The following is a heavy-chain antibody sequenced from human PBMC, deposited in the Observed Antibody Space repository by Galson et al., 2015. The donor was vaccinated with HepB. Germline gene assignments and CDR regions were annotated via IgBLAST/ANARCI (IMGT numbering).Heavy chain of an antibody. CDR2: ISSSSSYI. D-gene: IGHD6-13*01. CDR3: ARDGAQGSSWPNDAFDI. V-gene: IGHV3-21*01. J-gene: IGHJ3*02. CDR1: GFTFSSYS. Sequence: SLRLSCAASGFTFSSYSMNWVRQAPGKGLEWVSSISSSSSYIYYADSVKGRFTISRDNAKNSLYLQMNSLRAEDTAVYYCARDGAQGSSWPNDAFDIWGQGTMVTVSS.